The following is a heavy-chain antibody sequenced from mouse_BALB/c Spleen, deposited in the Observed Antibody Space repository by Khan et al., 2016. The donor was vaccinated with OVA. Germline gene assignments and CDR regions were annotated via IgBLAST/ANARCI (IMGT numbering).Heavy chain of an antibody. CDR1: GYTFTDYY. CDR2: ISPGGDNT. Sequence: QVRLQQSGAELARPGASVKLSCKASGYTFTDYYINWMRQRTGQGLEWIGEISPGGDNTYYNEKFKGKATLTADKSSSTAYMQLSSLTSEDSAVYFCAREWAAWFPYWGQGTLVNVSA. CDR3: AREWAAWFPY. V-gene: IGHV1-77*01. J-gene: IGHJ3*01.